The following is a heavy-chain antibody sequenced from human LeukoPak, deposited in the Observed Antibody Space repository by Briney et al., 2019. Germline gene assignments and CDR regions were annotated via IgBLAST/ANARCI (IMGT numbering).Heavy chain of an antibody. Sequence: PGGSLRLSCAASGLTFSSYSMNWVRQAPGKGLEWVSAISGSGGSTYYADSVKGRFTISRDNSKNTLYLQMNSLRAEDTAVYYCAELVRHDYWGQGTLVTVSS. V-gene: IGHV3-23*01. J-gene: IGHJ4*02. D-gene: IGHD6-13*01. CDR2: ISGSGGST. CDR3: AELVRHDY. CDR1: GLTFSSYS.